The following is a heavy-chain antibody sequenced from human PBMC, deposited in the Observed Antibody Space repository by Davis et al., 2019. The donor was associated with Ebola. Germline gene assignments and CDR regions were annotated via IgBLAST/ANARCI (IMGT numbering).Heavy chain of an antibody. CDR2: ISYDGSNK. Sequence: PGGSLRLSCAASGFTFSSYAMHWVRQAPGKGLEWVAVISYDGSNKDYADSVKGRFTISRDNSKNTLYLQMNSLRAEDTAVYYCAKVSSGSYWIGAFDYWGQGTLVTVSS. D-gene: IGHD1-26*01. CDR1: GFTFSSYA. CDR3: AKVSSGSYWIGAFDY. J-gene: IGHJ4*02. V-gene: IGHV3-30*04.